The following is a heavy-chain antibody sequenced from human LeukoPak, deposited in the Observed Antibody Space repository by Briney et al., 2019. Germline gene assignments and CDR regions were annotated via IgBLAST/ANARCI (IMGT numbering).Heavy chain of an antibody. V-gene: IGHV3-74*01. CDR3: ARPSSKSSNYYYGMDV. CDR2: INSDGSST. Sequence: GGSLRLSCAASGFTFSSDWMHWVRQAPGKGLVWVSRINSDGSSTSYADSVKGRFTISRDNAKNTLYLQMNSLRAEDTAVYYCARPSSKSSNYYYGMDVWGQGTTVTVSS. J-gene: IGHJ6*02. CDR1: GFTFSSDW. D-gene: IGHD6-6*01.